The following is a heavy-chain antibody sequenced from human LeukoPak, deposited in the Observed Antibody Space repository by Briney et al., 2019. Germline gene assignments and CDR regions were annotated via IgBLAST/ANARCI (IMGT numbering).Heavy chain of an antibody. Sequence: GGSLRLSCVASGFTFSSYGMHWVRQAPGKGLEWVAVIWYDGSNKYYADSVQGRFTISRDNSRNTLYLQMNTLRAEDTAVYYCARDRQYSSSPGNAFDIWGQGTMVTVSS. CDR2: IWYDGSNK. J-gene: IGHJ3*02. D-gene: IGHD6-6*01. V-gene: IGHV3-33*01. CDR3: ARDRQYSSSPGNAFDI. CDR1: GFTFSSYG.